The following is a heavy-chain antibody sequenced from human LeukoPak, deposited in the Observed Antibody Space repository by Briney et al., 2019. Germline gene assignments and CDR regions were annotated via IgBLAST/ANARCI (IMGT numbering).Heavy chain of an antibody. Sequence: PSETLSLTCTVSGGFISSYYWSWIRQPPGKGLEWIGYIYYSGSTNYNPSLKSRVTISVDTSKNQFSLKLSSVTAADTAVYYCARGTYYYDSSAGTYQHWGQGTLVTVSS. D-gene: IGHD3-22*01. J-gene: IGHJ1*01. CDR1: GGFISSYY. CDR2: IYYSGST. V-gene: IGHV4-59*01. CDR3: ARGTYYYDSSAGTYQH.